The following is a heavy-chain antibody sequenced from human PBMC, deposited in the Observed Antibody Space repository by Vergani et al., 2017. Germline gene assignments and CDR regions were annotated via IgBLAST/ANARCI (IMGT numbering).Heavy chain of an antibody. Sequence: EVQLVESGGGLVQPGGSLRLSCAASGFTFSSYSMNWVRQAPGKGLEWVSYISSCSSTIYYADSVKGRFTISRDNAKNSLYLQMNSLRAEDTAVYYCAREIVGARAVDYWGQGTLVTVSS. CDR1: GFTFSSYS. CDR2: ISSCSSTI. D-gene: IGHD1-26*01. V-gene: IGHV3-48*01. CDR3: AREIVGARAVDY. J-gene: IGHJ4*02.